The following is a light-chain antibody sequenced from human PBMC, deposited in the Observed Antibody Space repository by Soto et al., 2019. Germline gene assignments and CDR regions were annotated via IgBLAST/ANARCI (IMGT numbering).Light chain of an antibody. CDR3: GTWDGSLSPYV. CDR2: DNN. Sequence: QSVLTQPPLVSAARGQKVTISCSGSRSNIGNNYVSWYQQLPGTAPRLLIYDNNKRPSGIPDRFSGSKSGTSATLGITGLQTGDEADYYCGTWDGSLSPYVFGTGTKVTVL. J-gene: IGLJ1*01. CDR1: RSNIGNNY. V-gene: IGLV1-51*01.